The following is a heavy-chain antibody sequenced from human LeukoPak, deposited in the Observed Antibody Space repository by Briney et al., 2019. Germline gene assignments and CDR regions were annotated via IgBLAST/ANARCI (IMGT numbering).Heavy chain of an antibody. CDR1: GGSISSRSDY. J-gene: IGHJ6*03. D-gene: IGHD4-23*01. Sequence: SETLSLTCTVSGGSISSRSDYWGWIRQTPGKGLEWIGNLDSSGSTYYNPSLKSRVTISVGTSKNQFTLTLRSVTAADTAIYFCSRSHDYGGLYFYYYMDVWGKGTTVTVSS. V-gene: IGHV4-39*01. CDR3: SRSHDYGGLYFYYYMDV. CDR2: LDSSGST.